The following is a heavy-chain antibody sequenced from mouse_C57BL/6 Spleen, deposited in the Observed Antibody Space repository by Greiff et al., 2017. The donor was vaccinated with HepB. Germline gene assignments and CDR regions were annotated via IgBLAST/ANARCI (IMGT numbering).Heavy chain of an antibody. CDR2: IYPGSGST. J-gene: IGHJ1*03. CDR3: ARGYYGSSYSLWYFDV. CDR1: GYTFTSYW. D-gene: IGHD1-1*01. Sequence: QVQLQQPGAELVKPGASVKMSCKASGYTFTSYWITWVKQRPGQGLEWIGDIYPGSGSTNYNEKFKSKATLTVDTSSSTAYMQLSSLTSEDSAVYYCARGYYGSSYSLWYFDVWGTGTTVTVSS. V-gene: IGHV1-55*01.